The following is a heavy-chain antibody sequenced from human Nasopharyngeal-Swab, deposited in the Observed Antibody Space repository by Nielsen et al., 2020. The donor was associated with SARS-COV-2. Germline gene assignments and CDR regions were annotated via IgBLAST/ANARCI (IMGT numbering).Heavy chain of an antibody. D-gene: IGHD6-19*01. V-gene: IGHV1-69*13. CDR2: IILIFGTA. Sequence: SVKVSCQDSGCTFSRYAFRWVRQAPGQGLEWMGGIILIFGTANYEQKFQGRVTITADESTSTAYMELSSRRYEDTAVYYCARAGRETLGPTIAVAGTGAFDIWGQGTMVTVSS. J-gene: IGHJ3*02. CDR1: GCTFSRYA. CDR3: ARAGRETLGPTIAVAGTGAFDI.